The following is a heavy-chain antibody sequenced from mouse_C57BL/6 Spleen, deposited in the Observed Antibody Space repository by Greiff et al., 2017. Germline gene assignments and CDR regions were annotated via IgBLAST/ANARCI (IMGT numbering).Heavy chain of an antibody. J-gene: IGHJ4*01. Sequence: EVKLVESGGGLVKPGGSLKLSCAASGFTFSSYAMSWVRQTPEKRLEWVATISDGGSYTYYPDNVKGRFTISRDNDKNNLYLQMSHLKSEDTAMYYCARPYSNYLDYWGQGTSVTVSS. D-gene: IGHD2-5*01. CDR2: ISDGGSYT. CDR1: GFTFSSYA. CDR3: ARPYSNYLDY. V-gene: IGHV5-4*03.